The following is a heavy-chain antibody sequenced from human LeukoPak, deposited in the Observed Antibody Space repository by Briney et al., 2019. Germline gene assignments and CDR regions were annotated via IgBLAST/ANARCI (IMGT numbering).Heavy chain of an antibody. CDR3: ARGGGSYPPEVFYYYYMDV. J-gene: IGHJ6*03. Sequence: PGGSLRLSCAASGFTFSSYAMHWVRQAPGKGLEWVAVISYDGSNKYYADSVKGRFTISRDNSKNTLYLQMNSLRAEDTAVYYCARGGGSYPPEVFYYYYMDVWGKGTTVTVSS. V-gene: IGHV3-30*04. CDR2: ISYDGSNK. CDR1: GFTFSSYA. D-gene: IGHD1-26*01.